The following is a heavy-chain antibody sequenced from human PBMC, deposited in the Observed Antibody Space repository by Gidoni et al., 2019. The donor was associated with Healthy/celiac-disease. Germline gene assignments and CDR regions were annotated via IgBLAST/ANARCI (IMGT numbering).Heavy chain of an antibody. Sequence: QVPLQASGLGLVPPSETLSLTCTVSGGSISSYSWSWLRQSAGKGLEWFGRIDTSGSTNYNPALKSRVTKSVDTSKSKFSLKLSSVTAADTAVYYCARDPVYDSSGYDYVSGGYGMDVWGQGTTVTVSS. CDR3: ARDPVYDSSGYDYVSGGYGMDV. V-gene: IGHV4-4*07. J-gene: IGHJ6*02. D-gene: IGHD3-22*01. CDR2: IDTSGST. CDR1: GGSISSYS.